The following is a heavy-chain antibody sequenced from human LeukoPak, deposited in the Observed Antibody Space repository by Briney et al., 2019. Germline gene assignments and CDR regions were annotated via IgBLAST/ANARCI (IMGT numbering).Heavy chain of an antibody. D-gene: IGHD5-12*01. J-gene: IGHJ4*02. CDR1: GDSINTGDDY. CDR3: ARHRPATIRAPFDH. Sequence: SETLSLTCTVYGDSINTGDDYWGWIRQPPGRGLEWIGTIHYSGTTYYNPSLKSRVSISVETSKNHFSLKVTSVTAADTAVYFCARHRPATIRAPFDHWGQGALVTVSS. CDR2: IHYSGTT. V-gene: IGHV4-39*01.